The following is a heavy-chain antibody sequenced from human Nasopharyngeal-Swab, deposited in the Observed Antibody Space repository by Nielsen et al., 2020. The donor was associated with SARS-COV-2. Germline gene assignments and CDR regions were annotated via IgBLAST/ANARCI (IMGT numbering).Heavy chain of an antibody. CDR3: ARDQDQLLPGGYYYYYMDV. J-gene: IGHJ6*03. D-gene: IGHD2-2*01. Sequence: GESLKISCAASGFTFSSYWMSWVRQAPGKGLEWVANIKQDGSEKYYVDSVKGRFTISRDNAKNSLYLQMNSLRAEDTAVYYCARDQDQLLPGGYYYYYMDVWSKGTTVTVSS. CDR1: GFTFSSYW. CDR2: IKQDGSEK. V-gene: IGHV3-7*03.